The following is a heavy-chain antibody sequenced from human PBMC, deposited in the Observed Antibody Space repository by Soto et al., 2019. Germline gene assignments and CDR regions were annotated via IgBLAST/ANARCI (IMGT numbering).Heavy chain of an antibody. J-gene: IGHJ6*02. V-gene: IGHV3-30*18. CDR3: AKEITLLYPGLLYYYYGMDV. D-gene: IGHD2-2*02. Sequence: GGSLRLSCAASGFTFSSYGMHWVRQAPGKGLEWVAVISYDGSNKYYADSVKGRFTISRDNSKNTLYLQMNSLRAEDTAVYYCAKEITLLYPGLLYYYYGMDVWGQGTTVTVSS. CDR2: ISYDGSNK. CDR1: GFTFSSYG.